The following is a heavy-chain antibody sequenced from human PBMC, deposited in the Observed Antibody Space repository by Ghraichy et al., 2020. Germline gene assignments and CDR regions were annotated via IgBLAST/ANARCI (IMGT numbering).Heavy chain of an antibody. J-gene: IGHJ2*01. D-gene: IGHD4-23*01. V-gene: IGHV4-39*01. CDR1: GGSITSSNYY. CDR2: LHHTGST. CDR3: AGSFTVIRYFDL. Sequence: SETLSLTCSVSGGSITSSNYYWGWIRQSPGKGLDWIGSLHHTGSTYYNPSLKSRVTMSADTSTNQFSLRLTSVTAADTSVYYCAGSFTVIRYFDLWGRGTLVTVSP.